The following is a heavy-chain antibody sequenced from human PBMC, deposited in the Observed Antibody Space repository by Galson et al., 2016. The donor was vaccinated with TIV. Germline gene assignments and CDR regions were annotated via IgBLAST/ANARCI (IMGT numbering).Heavy chain of an antibody. V-gene: IGHV1-2*05. Sequence: SVKVSCKASGYTFSDYHMHWVRQAPGQGLEWMGRIDPNIGGKEYAQKFQDRVTMTRETSINTEYMELSRLGYDGSFIYYRASERRFGFCSSTSCYGYHSMDVCGQGTTVTVS. CDR3: ASERRFGFCSSTSCYGYHSMDV. D-gene: IGHD2-2*03. CDR1: GYTFSDYH. J-gene: IGHJ6*02. CDR2: IDPNIGGK.